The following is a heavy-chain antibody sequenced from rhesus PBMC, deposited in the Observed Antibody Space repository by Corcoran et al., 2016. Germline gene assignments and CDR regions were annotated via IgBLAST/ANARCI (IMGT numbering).Heavy chain of an antibody. Sequence: QVQLQESGPGLAKPSQTLSLTCAVSGCSFCRYWLSWIRQPPVKGLEWIGEINGNSGSTNYNPSLKSRVTIAKDASKNQFSRKMSSVTAADTAVYYCARYRIQGFDYWGQGVLVTVSS. J-gene: IGHJ4*01. CDR2: INGNSGST. CDR3: ARYRIQGFDY. CDR1: GCSFCRYW. V-gene: IGHV4-80*01. D-gene: IGHD5-12*01.